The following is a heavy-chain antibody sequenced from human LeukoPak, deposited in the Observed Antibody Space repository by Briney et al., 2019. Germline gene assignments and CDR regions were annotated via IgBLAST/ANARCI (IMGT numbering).Heavy chain of an antibody. D-gene: IGHD6-19*01. CDR2: INPNSGGT. Sequence: ASVNVSCKASGYTFTGYYIHWVRQAPGQGLEYMGWINPNSGGTNYAQKFQGRVTMTRDTSISTAYMELSRLRSDDTAVYYCARDLYQWLPSTRPRDIYYYMYVWGKGTTVTVSS. CDR1: GYTFTGYY. CDR3: ARDLYQWLPSTRPRDIYYYMYV. J-gene: IGHJ6*03. V-gene: IGHV1-2*02.